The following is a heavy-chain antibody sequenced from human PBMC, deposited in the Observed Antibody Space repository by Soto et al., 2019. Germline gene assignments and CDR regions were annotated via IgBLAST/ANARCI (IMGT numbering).Heavy chain of an antibody. J-gene: IGHJ6*03. D-gene: IGHD2-15*01. CDR1: GFRLSDSA. CDR3: AKNGCSYPACYPYYYYVDV. V-gene: IGHV3-23*01. Sequence: EVQLLESGGGLVQPGGSLRLSCAASGFRLSDSAASWVRQAPGKGLEWVSSLTVTGDSAFYSDSVKGRFTISRDISKSTLYLQMNSLRAEDTAVYYCAKNGCSYPACYPYYYYVDVWGRGTTVTVSS. CDR2: LTVTGDSA.